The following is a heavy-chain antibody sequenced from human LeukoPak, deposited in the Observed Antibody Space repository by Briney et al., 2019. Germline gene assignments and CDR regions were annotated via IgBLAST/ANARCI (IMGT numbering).Heavy chain of an antibody. CDR1: GGSISSSSYY. V-gene: IGHV4-39*01. J-gene: IGHJ5*02. D-gene: IGHD3-22*01. CDR3: ARYYDSSQNWFDP. Sequence: SETLSLTCTVSGGSISSSSYYWGWIRQPPGKGLEWIGSIYYSGSTYYNPSLKSRVTISVDTSKNQFSLKLSSVTAADTAVYYCARYYDSSQNWFDPWGQGTPVTVSS. CDR2: IYYSGST.